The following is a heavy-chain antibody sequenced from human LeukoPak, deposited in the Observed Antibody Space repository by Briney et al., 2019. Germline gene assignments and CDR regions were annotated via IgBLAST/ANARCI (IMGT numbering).Heavy chain of an antibody. CDR1: GGSISTSDW. V-gene: IGHV4-4*02. J-gene: IGHJ4*02. Sequence: PSETLSLTCAVSGGSISTSDWWSWVRQPPGKGLEWIGQIFHSGSTNYNPSLKSRVTISVDESNSQFSLRLNSVTAADTAMYYCARLWSGSFYFDYWGQGILVTVSS. CDR3: ARLWSGSFYFDY. CDR2: IFHSGST. D-gene: IGHD3-3*01.